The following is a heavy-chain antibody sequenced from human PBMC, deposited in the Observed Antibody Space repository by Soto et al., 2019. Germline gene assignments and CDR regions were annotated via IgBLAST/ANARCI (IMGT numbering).Heavy chain of an antibody. CDR2: ISSSGSTI. Sequence: PGGSLRLSCATSGFTFSSYEMNWVRQAPGRGLEWGSYISSSGSTICYADSVKGRFTISRDNAKSSLYLQMDSLRAQDTAVYYCARDQEAGSFFPYYYGMDVWGPATTVTVSS. CDR1: GFTFSSYE. V-gene: IGHV3-48*03. D-gene: IGHD6-13*01. J-gene: IGHJ6*02. CDR3: ARDQEAGSFFPYYYGMDV.